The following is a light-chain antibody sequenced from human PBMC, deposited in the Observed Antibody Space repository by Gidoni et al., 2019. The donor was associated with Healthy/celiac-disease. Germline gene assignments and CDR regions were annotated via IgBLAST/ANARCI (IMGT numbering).Light chain of an antibody. J-gene: IGKJ1*01. CDR2: GAS. CDR3: QQYNNWPWT. CDR1: QSVSSN. V-gene: IGKV3-15*01. Sequence: EIVLTQSPATLSVSPGERATLSCRASQSVSSNLAWYQQTPGQAPRRLIYGASTRATGLPARFSGSESGTEFTLTISSLQSEDFAVYYCQQYNNWPWTFGQGTKVEIK.